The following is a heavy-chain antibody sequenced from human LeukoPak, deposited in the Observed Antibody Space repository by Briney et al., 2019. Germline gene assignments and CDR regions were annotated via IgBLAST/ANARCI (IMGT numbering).Heavy chain of an antibody. V-gene: IGHV3-21*01. CDR2: ISSSGTYK. D-gene: IGHD3-10*01. CDR3: AKGALYYSSGTYYTQDWFDP. Sequence: PGGSLRLPCAVSGFTFSSYSMSWVRQAPGKGLEWVSSISSSGTYKYFADSVKGRFTISRDNAKNSLYLQMNSLRAEDTAVYYCAKGALYYSSGTYYTQDWFDPWGQGTLVIVSS. J-gene: IGHJ5*02. CDR1: GFTFSSYS.